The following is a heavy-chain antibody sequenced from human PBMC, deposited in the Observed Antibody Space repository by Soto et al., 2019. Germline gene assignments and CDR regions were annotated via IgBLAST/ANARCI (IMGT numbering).Heavy chain of an antibody. J-gene: IGHJ4*02. CDR2: ISGSGGST. Sequence: EVQLLESGGGLVQPGGSLRLSCAASGFTFSSYAMSWVRQAPGKGLEWVSAISGSGGSTYYADSVKGRFTISRDNSKNTLYLQMNSLRAEDTAVYYCAKWGRDNSSSSKYFDYWGQGTLVTVSS. D-gene: IGHD6-6*01. CDR3: AKWGRDNSSSSKYFDY. CDR1: GFTFSSYA. V-gene: IGHV3-23*01.